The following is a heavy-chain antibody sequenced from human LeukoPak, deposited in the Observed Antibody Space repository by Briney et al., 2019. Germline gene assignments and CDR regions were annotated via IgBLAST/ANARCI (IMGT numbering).Heavy chain of an antibody. V-gene: IGHV3-23*01. J-gene: IGHJ4*02. CDR2: ISGSGGST. CDR3: AKGYGSGSYYPLPFDY. CDR1: GFTFSSYA. D-gene: IGHD3-10*01. Sequence: GGSLRLSCAASGFTFSSYAMSWVRQAPGKGLEWVSAISGSGGSTYYADSVKGRFTISRDNSKNTLYLQMNSLRAEDTAVYYCAKGYGSGSYYPLPFDYWGQGTLVTVSS.